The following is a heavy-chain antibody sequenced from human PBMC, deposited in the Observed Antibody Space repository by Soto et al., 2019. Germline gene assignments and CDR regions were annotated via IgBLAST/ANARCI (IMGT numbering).Heavy chain of an antibody. J-gene: IGHJ3*02. CDR1: GYTFTAHY. V-gene: IGHV1-2*04. Sequence: GASVKVSCKASGYTFTAHYMHWVRQAPGQGLERMGWINPNSGGTIYAQKFRGWVTMTRDTSIITAYMELNSLTSDDTAIYYCVSPVGVGATDSDAFDIWGQGSMVNVSS. CDR2: INPNSGGT. D-gene: IGHD1-26*01. CDR3: VSPVGVGATDSDAFDI.